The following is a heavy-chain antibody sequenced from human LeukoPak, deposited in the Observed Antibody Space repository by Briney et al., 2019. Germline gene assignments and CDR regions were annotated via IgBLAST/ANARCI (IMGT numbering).Heavy chain of an antibody. J-gene: IGHJ4*02. V-gene: IGHV4-34*01. D-gene: IGHD5-18*01. CDR2: ISHSGST. CDR1: GGSFSGYY. CDR3: ARISETAMITM. Sequence: SETLSLTCAVYGGSFSGYYWSWVRQPPGKGLEWIGEISHSGSTNYNPSLKSRVTISVDTSKNLFSLRLASVTAADTAVYFCARISETAMITMWGQGTLVTVSS.